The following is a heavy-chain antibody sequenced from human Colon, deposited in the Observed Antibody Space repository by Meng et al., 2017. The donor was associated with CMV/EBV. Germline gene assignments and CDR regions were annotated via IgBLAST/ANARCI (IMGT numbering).Heavy chain of an antibody. CDR2: IYYSGSA. D-gene: IGHD1-1*01. V-gene: IGHV4-59*11. CDR3: TRGLGHASNNSYDY. J-gene: IGHJ4*02. Sequence: SETLSLTCTVSGDSIRSHYWSWIRQPPGKGLEWMGYIYYSGSATYSPSLRSRITISVDTSKNQFSLNLRSVTAADTAMYFCTRGLGHASNNSYDYWGQGTLVTVSS. CDR1: GDSIRSHY.